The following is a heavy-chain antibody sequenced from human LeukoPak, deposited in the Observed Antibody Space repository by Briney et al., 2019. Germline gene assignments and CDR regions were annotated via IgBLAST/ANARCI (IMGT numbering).Heavy chain of an antibody. Sequence: ASVKVSCKTSGYSFTAHYIHWVRQAPGHALQWLAYIDCGAGDTNYAQPFQGRVTVTRDKSINTAYLKLSSLTFDDTAIYYCVRDPREPANDLDYWGRGTLVTVSS. V-gene: IGHV1-2*02. J-gene: IGHJ4*01. D-gene: IGHD1-1*01. CDR2: IDCGAGDT. CDR1: GYSFTAHY. CDR3: VRDPREPANDLDY.